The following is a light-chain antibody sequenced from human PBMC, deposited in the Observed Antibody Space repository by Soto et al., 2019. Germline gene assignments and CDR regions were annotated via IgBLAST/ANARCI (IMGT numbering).Light chain of an antibody. J-gene: IGLJ2*01. V-gene: IGLV2-8*01. CDR2: DVT. Sequence: QSALTQPPSASGSAGQSVTISCIGTSSDVGGYNYVSWFQQHPGKAPKLIIYDVTKRPSGVPDRFSGYKSGNTASLTVSGLRAEDEADYYCSSYAGSSIHVVFGGGTKLTVL. CDR3: SSYAGSSIHVV. CDR1: SSDVGGYNY.